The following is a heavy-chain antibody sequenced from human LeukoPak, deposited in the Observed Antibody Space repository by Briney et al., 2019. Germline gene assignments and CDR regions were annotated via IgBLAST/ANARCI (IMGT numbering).Heavy chain of an antibody. Sequence: GGSPRLSCAASGFTFSSYEMNRVRQAPGKGLEWVSYISSSGSTIYYADSVKGRFTISRDNAKNSLYLQMNSLRAEDTAVYYCASSASGFGEYHRFDYWGQGTLVTVSS. V-gene: IGHV3-48*03. CDR3: ASSASGFGEYHRFDY. CDR2: ISSSGSTI. CDR1: GFTFSSYE. J-gene: IGHJ4*02. D-gene: IGHD3-10*01.